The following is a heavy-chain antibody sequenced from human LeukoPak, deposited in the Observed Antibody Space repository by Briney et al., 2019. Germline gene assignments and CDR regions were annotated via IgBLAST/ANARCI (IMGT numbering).Heavy chain of an antibody. V-gene: IGHV1-24*01. CDR2: FDPEEGEI. Sequence: ASVKVSCKVSGYTLTELSMHWVRQAPGKGREWMGGFDPEEGEIIYAQKFQGRVTMTEDTSTDTAYMELSSLRSDDTAVYYCARVSNYDFWSGYGESDYWGQGTLVTVSS. J-gene: IGHJ4*02. D-gene: IGHD3-3*01. CDR1: GYTLTELS. CDR3: ARVSNYDFWSGYGESDY.